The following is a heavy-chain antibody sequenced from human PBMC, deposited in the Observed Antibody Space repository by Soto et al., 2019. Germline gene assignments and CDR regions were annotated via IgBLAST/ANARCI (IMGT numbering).Heavy chain of an antibody. V-gene: IGHV4-31*03. Sequence: QVQLQESGPGLVKPSQTLSLTCTVFGGSISSGGYYWSWIRQHPGKGLEWIGYIYYSGSTYYNPSLKSRVTISVDTSKNQFSLKLSSVTAADTAVYYCARATFGGVIVDYWGQGTLVTVSS. CDR1: GGSISSGGYY. CDR2: IYYSGST. D-gene: IGHD3-16*02. CDR3: ARATFGGVIVDY. J-gene: IGHJ4*02.